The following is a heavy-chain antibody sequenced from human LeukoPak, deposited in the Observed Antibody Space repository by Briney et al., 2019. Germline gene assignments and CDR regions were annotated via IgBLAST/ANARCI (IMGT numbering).Heavy chain of an antibody. J-gene: IGHJ4*02. CDR1: GGTFSSYA. CDR3: ARADRSGAAYYDFWSGYPLDY. Sequence: SVKVSCKASGGTFSSYAISRVRQAPGQGLEWMGGIIPIFGTANYAQKFQGRVTITTDESTSTAYMELSSLRSEDTAVYYCARADRSGAAYYDFWSGYPLDYWGQGTLVTVSS. V-gene: IGHV1-69*05. CDR2: IIPIFGTA. D-gene: IGHD3-3*01.